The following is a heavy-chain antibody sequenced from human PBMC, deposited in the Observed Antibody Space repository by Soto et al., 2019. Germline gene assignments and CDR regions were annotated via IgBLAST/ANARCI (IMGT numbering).Heavy chain of an antibody. CDR3: ARQEGYYGSGSYYNVVSY. CDR2: IYYSGST. Sequence: QVQLQESGPGLVKPSETLSLTCTVSGGSISSYYWSWIRQPPGKGLEWIGYIYYSGSTNYNPSLKSRVTIPVDTSKNQFSLKLSSVTGADTAVYYCARQEGYYGSGSYYNVVSYWGQGTLVTVSS. J-gene: IGHJ4*02. D-gene: IGHD3-10*01. V-gene: IGHV4-59*08. CDR1: GGSISSYY.